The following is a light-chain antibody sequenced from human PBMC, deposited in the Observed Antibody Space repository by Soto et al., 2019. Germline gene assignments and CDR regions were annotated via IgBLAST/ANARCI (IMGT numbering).Light chain of an antibody. CDR3: QQRSNLVT. Sequence: EIVLAQSPATQSLSPGERATLSCTASQSVSSYLAWYQQKPGQAPRLLIYDASNRATGIPARFSGSGSGTVFTLTISSLEPEDFAFYYCQQRSNLVTFGPGTKVDIK. J-gene: IGKJ3*01. CDR2: DAS. CDR1: QSVSSY. V-gene: IGKV3-11*01.